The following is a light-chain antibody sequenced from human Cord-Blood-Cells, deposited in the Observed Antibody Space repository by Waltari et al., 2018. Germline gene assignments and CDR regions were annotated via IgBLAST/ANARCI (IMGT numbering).Light chain of an antibody. J-gene: IGKJ2*01. V-gene: IGKV3D-15*01. CDR1: QSVSSN. CDR3: QQYNNWPPYT. CDR2: GAS. Sequence: EIVMTQSPATLSVSPGERATLSCRASQSVSSNLAWYQQKPGQAPSLVIYGASTRATGIPARFSGSGSGIEFTLTISSLQSEDFAVYYCQQYNNWPPYTFGQGTKLEIK.